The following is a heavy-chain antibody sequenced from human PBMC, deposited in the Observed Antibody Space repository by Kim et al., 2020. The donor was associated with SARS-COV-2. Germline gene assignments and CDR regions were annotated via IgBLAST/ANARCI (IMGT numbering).Heavy chain of an antibody. CDR1: GGSISSGGYY. V-gene: IGHV4-31*03. Sequence: SETLSLTCTVSGGSISSGGYYWSWIRQHPGKGLEWIGYIYYSGSTYYNPSLKSRVTISVDTSKNQFSLMLSSVTAADTAVYYCARGGTMVRGPRGGNYGIDDWGEGTTVTVSS. CDR3: ARGGTMVRGPRGGNYGIDD. CDR2: IYYSGST. D-gene: IGHD3-10*01. J-gene: IGHJ6*04.